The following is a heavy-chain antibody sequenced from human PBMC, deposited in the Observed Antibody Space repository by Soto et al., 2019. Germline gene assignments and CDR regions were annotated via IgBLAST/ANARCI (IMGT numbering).Heavy chain of an antibody. J-gene: IGHJ3*02. CDR1: GGTFSSYA. V-gene: IGHV1-69*13. Sequence: SVKVSCKASGGTFSSYAISWVRQAPGQGLEWMGGIIPIFGTANYAQKFQGRVTITADESTSTAYMELSSLRSEDTAVYYCARDIIPQYYYDSSGYWALAFDIWGQGTMVTV. CDR2: IIPIFGTA. D-gene: IGHD3-22*01. CDR3: ARDIIPQYYYDSSGYWALAFDI.